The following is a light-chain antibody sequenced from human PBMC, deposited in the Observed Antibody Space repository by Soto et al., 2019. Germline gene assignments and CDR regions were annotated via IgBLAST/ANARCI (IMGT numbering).Light chain of an antibody. CDR3: CSYGGGNNFYI. J-gene: IGLJ1*01. Sequence: QTALTQAPAASGSPGQSVTISCTGTSSDIGTYDYVSWYQHLPDKAPKLIIYEVSKRPSGVPDRFSGSKSGNTASLTVSGLQAEDEGDYYCCSYGGGNNFYIFGTGTKV. CDR1: SSDIGTYDY. CDR2: EVS. V-gene: IGLV2-8*01.